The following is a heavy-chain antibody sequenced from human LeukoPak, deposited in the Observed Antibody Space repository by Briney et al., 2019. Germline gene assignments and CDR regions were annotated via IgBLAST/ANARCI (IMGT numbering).Heavy chain of an antibody. CDR2: INPDGNKK. V-gene: IGHV3-7*01. D-gene: IGHD5-18*01. CDR1: GFTFSSSW. Sequence: GGSLRLSCAASGFTFSSSWMDWVRQAPGKGLEWVASINPDGNKKYSADSVKGRFTISRDNAENSLYLQMNSLRVEDTAFYYCARDLAYSRLDYWGQGMLVTVSS. CDR3: ARDLAYSRLDY. J-gene: IGHJ4*02.